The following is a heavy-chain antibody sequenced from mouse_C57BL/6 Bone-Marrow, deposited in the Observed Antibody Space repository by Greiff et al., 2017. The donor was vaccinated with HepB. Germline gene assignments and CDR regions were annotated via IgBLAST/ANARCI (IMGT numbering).Heavy chain of an antibody. CDR3: ARSYYYYSSSPRYFDV. D-gene: IGHD1-1*01. Sequence: EVKLQQSGPELVKPGASVKISCKASGYSFTDYNMNWVKQSNGKSLEWIGVINPNYGTTSYNQKFKGKATLTVDQSSSTAYMQLNSLTSEDSAVYYCARSYYYYSSSPRYFDVWGTGTTVTVAS. J-gene: IGHJ1*03. CDR1: GYSFTDYN. CDR2: INPNYGTT. V-gene: IGHV1-39*01.